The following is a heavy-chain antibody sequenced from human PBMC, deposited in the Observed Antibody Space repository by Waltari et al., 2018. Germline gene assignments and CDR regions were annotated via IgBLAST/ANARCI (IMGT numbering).Heavy chain of an antibody. CDR3: AGYGAYNWHQPAVAS. CDR1: GFTFSSYA. V-gene: IGHV3-64*01. CDR2: ISSNGGST. Sequence: EVQLVESGGGLVQPGGSLRLSCAASGFTFSSYAMYSVRQAPGKGLEYVSAISSNGGSTYYANSVKGRFTISRHNSRNTLSVQMGSLTVEDMAVYDCAGYGAYNWHQPAVASCAQGTMFTTSS. D-gene: IGHD1-1*01. J-gene: IGHJ3*02.